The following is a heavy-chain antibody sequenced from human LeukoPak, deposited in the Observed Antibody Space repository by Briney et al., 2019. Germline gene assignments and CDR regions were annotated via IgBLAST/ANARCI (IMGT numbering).Heavy chain of an antibody. CDR3: ARIAVAYDAFDI. J-gene: IGHJ3*02. Sequence: GGSLRLSCAASGFTFRSYSMKWVRQAPGKGLEWVSSISSSSSYIYYADSVKGRFTISRDNAKNSLYLQMNSLRAEDTAVYYCARIAVAYDAFDIWGQGTMVTVSS. D-gene: IGHD6-19*01. V-gene: IGHV3-21*01. CDR1: GFTFRSYS. CDR2: ISSSSSYI.